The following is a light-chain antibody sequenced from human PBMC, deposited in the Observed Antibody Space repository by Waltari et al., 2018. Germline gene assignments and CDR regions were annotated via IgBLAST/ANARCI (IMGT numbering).Light chain of an antibody. CDR1: NIESKS. CDR3: QVWDANTDPGV. J-gene: IGLJ1*01. V-gene: IGLV3-21*04. CDR2: YDS. Sequence: SYVLTQPPSVSVAPGKTASITCGGNNIESKSVHWYQQKPGQAPILVISYDSDRPSGIPERFSGSNSGNTATLTISRVEAEDEADYYCQVWDANTDPGVFGTGTEVTVL.